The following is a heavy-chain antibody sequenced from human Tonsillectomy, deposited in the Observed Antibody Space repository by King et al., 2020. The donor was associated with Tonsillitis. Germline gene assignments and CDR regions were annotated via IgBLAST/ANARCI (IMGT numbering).Heavy chain of an antibody. CDR3: ARGDTAMDAFDY. CDR1: GFTFSNYD. J-gene: IGHJ4*02. V-gene: IGHV3-13*04. CDR2: IGNSGDT. D-gene: IGHD5-18*01. Sequence: VQLVESGGGLVQPGGSLRLSCAASGFTFSNYDMHWVRQATGKGLEWVSAIGNSGDTSYPGSVKGRFTISRENAKNSLYLQMNSLRAGDTAVYYCARGDTAMDAFDYWGQGTLVTVSS.